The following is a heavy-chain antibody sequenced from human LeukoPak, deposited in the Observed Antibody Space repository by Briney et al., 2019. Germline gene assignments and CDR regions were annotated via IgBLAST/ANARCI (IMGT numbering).Heavy chain of an antibody. CDR1: GASITSHPW. Sequence: PSETLSLTCAVSGASITSHPWNWVRQPPGKGLEWIGEMYNSGTSTFKLSLRSRVIMFFDESKNHFSLKLNSVAAADTAVYYCARGGNWDFDYWGQGVLVIVSS. V-gene: IGHV4-4*02. CDR2: MYNSGTS. D-gene: IGHD7-27*01. J-gene: IGHJ4*02. CDR3: ARGGNWDFDY.